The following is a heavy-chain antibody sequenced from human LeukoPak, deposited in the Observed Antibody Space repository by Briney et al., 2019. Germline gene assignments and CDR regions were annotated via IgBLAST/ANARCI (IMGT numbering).Heavy chain of an antibody. Sequence: PGGSLRLSCAASGFTFDDYAMHWVRQAPGKGLEWVANIKQDGSEKYYVDSVKGRFTISRDNAKNSLYLQMNSLRAEDTAVYYCAATVTDYWGQGTLVTVSS. CDR3: AATVTDY. CDR1: GFTFDDYA. V-gene: IGHV3-7*01. CDR2: IKQDGSEK. D-gene: IGHD4-17*01. J-gene: IGHJ4*02.